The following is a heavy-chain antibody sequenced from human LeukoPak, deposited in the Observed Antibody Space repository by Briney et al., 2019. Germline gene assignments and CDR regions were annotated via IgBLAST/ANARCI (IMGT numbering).Heavy chain of an antibody. CDR3: ARDDEDFWSGYYDAFDI. Sequence: NPGGSLRLSCAASGFTFSSYSMNWVRQAPGKGLEWVSSISSSSSYIYYADSVKGRFTISRDNAKNSLYLQMNSLRAEDTAVYYCARDDEDFWSGYYDAFDIWGQGTMVTVSS. D-gene: IGHD3-3*01. V-gene: IGHV3-21*01. CDR1: GFTFSSYS. J-gene: IGHJ3*02. CDR2: ISSSSSYI.